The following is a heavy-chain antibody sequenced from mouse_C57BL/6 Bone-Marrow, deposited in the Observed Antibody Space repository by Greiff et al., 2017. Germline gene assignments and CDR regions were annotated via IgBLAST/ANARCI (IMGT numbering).Heavy chain of an antibody. CDR1: GYTFTSYW. V-gene: IGHV1-59*01. D-gene: IGHD6-1*01. CDR3: GRWGLPLLAAWNAMDY. J-gene: IGHJ4*01. CDR2: IDPSDSYT. Sequence: QVQLQQPGAELVRPGTSVKLSCKASGYTFTSYWMHWVKQRPGQGLEWIGVIDPSDSYTNYNQKFKGKATLTVDTSSSTAYMQLSSLTSEDSAVYYFGRWGLPLLAAWNAMDYWGQGASVTGSS.